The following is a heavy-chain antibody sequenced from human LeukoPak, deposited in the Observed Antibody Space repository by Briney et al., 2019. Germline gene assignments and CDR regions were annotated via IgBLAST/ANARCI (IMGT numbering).Heavy chain of an antibody. Sequence: ASVKVSRKASGGTFSSYTISWVRQAPGQRLEWMGWINAGNGNTKYTQKFQGRVTITRDTSASTAYMELSSLRSEDTAVYYCAREGSKAVAGPDYWGQGTLVTVSS. CDR3: AREGSKAVAGPDY. CDR2: INAGNGNT. J-gene: IGHJ4*02. D-gene: IGHD6-19*01. V-gene: IGHV1-3*01. CDR1: GGTFSSYT.